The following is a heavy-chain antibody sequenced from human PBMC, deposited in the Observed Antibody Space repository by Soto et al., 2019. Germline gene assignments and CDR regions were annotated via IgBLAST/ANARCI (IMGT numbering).Heavy chain of an antibody. J-gene: IGHJ4*02. CDR2: IRYDGSNK. CDR3: ARGYSSSRDLGY. Sequence: QVQLVESGGGVVQPGTSLRLSCAASGFSFSSYDIHWVRQAPGKGLEWVAVIRYDGSNKYYADSVKGRFTISGDNSKNMLYLQINSLRADDTAVYYCARGYSSSRDLGYWGEGTLVSVSS. CDR1: GFSFSSYD. D-gene: IGHD6-13*01. V-gene: IGHV3-33*01.